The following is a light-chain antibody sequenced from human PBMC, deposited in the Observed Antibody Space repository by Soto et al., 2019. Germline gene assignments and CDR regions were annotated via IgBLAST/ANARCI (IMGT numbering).Light chain of an antibody. V-gene: IGLV2-14*01. CDR1: SSDIGGYDH. CDR3: NSYTTSISLYV. Sequence: QSALTQPASVSGSPGQSITISCTGTSSDIGGYDHVSWYQQHPGKAPKLMIYDVSVRPSGVSDRFSGSKSANTASLTIPGLQAEDEADYYCNSYTTSISLYVFGPGTKVTVL. J-gene: IGLJ1*01. CDR2: DVS.